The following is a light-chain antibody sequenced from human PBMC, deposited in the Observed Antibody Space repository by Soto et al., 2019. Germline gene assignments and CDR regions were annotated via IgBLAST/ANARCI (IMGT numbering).Light chain of an antibody. CDR1: QSVDSN. Sequence: EIVMTQSPATLSVSTGERATLSCRASQSVDSNLAWYQQKPGQAPRLLIFGASTRATGIPARFSGSGSGTDFTLTISSLQSEDFGVYFCQQYDNWPRTFGGGTKVDIK. V-gene: IGKV3D-15*01. J-gene: IGKJ4*01. CDR2: GAS. CDR3: QQYDNWPRT.